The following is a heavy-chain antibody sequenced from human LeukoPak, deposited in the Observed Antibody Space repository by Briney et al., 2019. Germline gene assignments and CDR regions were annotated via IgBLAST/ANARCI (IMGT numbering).Heavy chain of an antibody. D-gene: IGHD1-26*01. J-gene: IGHJ4*02. CDR1: GLTVRDNY. CDR2: LYSGGAA. V-gene: IGHV3-53*01. Sequence: PGGSLRLSCAVSGLTVRDNYLNWVRQTPGKGLECVSVLYSGGAAYYADSVKGRFTISRDTSKNTLSLQMNSLRVEDTALYYCARGAFSPHGSYYGHWGQGTPVTVSS. CDR3: ARGAFSPHGSYYGH.